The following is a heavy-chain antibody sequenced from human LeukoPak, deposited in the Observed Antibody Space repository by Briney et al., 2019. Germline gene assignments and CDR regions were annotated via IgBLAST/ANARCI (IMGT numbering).Heavy chain of an antibody. CDR1: GYTLTELS. D-gene: IGHD2-2*02. J-gene: IGHJ3*02. V-gene: IGHV1-24*01. CDR2: FDPEDGET. CDR3: ATGYQLLYQFGAFDI. Sequence: ASVKVSCKVSGYTLTELSMHWVRRAPGKGLEWMGGFDPEDGETIYAQKFQGRVTMTEDTSTDTAYMELSSLRSEDTAVYYCATGYQLLYQFGAFDIWGQGTMVTVSS.